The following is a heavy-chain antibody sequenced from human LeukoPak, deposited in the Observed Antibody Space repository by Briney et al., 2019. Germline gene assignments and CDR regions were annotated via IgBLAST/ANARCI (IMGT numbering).Heavy chain of an antibody. CDR2: SNHSGST. CDR3: ARKGGYCSGGSCYSSLYYFDY. J-gene: IGHJ4*02. CDR1: GGSFSGYY. V-gene: IGHV4-34*01. D-gene: IGHD2-15*01. Sequence: SETLSLTCAVYGGSFSGYYWSWIRHPPGKGLEWIGESNHSGSTNYNPSLKSRVTISVDTSKNQFSLKLSSVTAADTAVYYCARKGGYCSGGSCYSSLYYFDYWGQGTLVTVSS.